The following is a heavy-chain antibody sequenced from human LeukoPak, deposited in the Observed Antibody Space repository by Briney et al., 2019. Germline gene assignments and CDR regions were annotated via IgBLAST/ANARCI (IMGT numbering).Heavy chain of an antibody. D-gene: IGHD5-18*01. CDR1: GYTFTSYY. J-gene: IGHJ4*02. V-gene: IGHV1-46*01. Sequence: ASVKVSCKASGYTFTSYYMHWVRQAPGQGLEWMGIINPSGGSTSYAQKFQGRVTMTRDTSISTAYMELSRLRSDDTAVYYCARDPSGTYSYGYPYWGQGTLVTVSS. CDR3: ARDPSGTYSYGYPY. CDR2: INPSGGST.